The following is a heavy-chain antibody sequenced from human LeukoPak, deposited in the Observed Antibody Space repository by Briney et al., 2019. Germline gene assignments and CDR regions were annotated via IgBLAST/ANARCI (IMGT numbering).Heavy chain of an antibody. V-gene: IGHV3-53*05. J-gene: IGHJ6*03. CDR3: AKDSAFYYIDV. CDR2: IYSGGST. Sequence: GGSLRLSCTVSGFTVSSNSMSWVRQAPGKGLEWVSFIYSGGSTHNSDSVKGRFTISRDNSKNTLYLQMNSLKGDDTAVYYCAKDSAFYYIDVWGKGTTVIISS. D-gene: IGHD3-10*01. CDR1: GFTVSSNS.